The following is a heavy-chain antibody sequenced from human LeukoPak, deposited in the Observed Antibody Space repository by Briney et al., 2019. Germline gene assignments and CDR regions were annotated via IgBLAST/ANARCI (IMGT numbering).Heavy chain of an antibody. D-gene: IGHD3-22*01. V-gene: IGHV4-34*01. J-gene: IGHJ4*02. CDR1: GGSFSGYY. CDR3: ARGDYDSSGYYLNFDY. Sequence: SETLSLTCAVYGGSFSGYYCSWIRQPPGKGLEWIGEINHSGSTNYNPSVKSRVTISVDTSKNQFSLKLSSVTAADTAVYYCARGDYDSSGYYLNFDYWGQGTLVTVSS. CDR2: INHSGST.